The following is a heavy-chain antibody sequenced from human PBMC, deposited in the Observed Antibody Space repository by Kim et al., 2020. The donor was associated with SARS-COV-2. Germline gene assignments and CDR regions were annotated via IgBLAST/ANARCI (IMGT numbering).Heavy chain of an antibody. CDR3: ARERVYYYGMDV. J-gene: IGHJ6*02. CDR2: IWYDGSNK. CDR1: GFTFSSYG. Sequence: GGSLRLSCAASGFTFSSYGMHWVRQAPGKGLEWVAVIWYDGSNKYYADSVKGRFTISRDNFKNTLYLQMNSLRAEDTAVYYCARERVYYYGMDVWGQGTTVTVSS. V-gene: IGHV3-33*01.